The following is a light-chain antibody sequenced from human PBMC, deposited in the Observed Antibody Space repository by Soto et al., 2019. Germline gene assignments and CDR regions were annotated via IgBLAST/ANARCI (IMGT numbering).Light chain of an antibody. CDR3: YRYKNWPIT. Sequence: EIVMTQSPATLSVSPGERATLSCRASQSVSTNLAWYQQKPGQAPRLLIYDASTRATGRPARFSGSGSGTEIALTISNLQSEDFGVEFCYRYKNWPITFGQGTRLEI. CDR1: QSVSTN. V-gene: IGKV3-15*01. CDR2: DAS. J-gene: IGKJ5*01.